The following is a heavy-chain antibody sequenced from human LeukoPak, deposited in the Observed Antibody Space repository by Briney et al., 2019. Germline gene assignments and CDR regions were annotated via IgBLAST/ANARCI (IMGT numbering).Heavy chain of an antibody. V-gene: IGHV3-48*03. J-gene: IGHJ4*02. CDR3: ARILSSTSCCDY. CDR2: ISSSGSTI. D-gene: IGHD2-2*01. Sequence: GGSLRLSCAASGFTFSSYPMHWVRQAPGKGLEWVSYISSSGSTIYYADSVKGRFTISRDNAKNSLYLQMNSLRAEDTAVYYCARILSSTSCCDYWGQGTLVTVSS. CDR1: GFTFSSYP.